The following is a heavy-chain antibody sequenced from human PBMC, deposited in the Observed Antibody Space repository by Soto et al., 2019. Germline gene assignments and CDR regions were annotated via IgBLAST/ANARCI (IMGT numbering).Heavy chain of an antibody. D-gene: IGHD6-19*01. CDR2: IYYSGST. J-gene: IGHJ4*02. CDR3: ARGVFSDQWLPFDY. CDR1: GGSISSGGYY. V-gene: IGHV4-31*03. Sequence: SETLSLTCTVSGGSISSGGYYWSWIRQHPGKGLEWIGYIYYSGSTYYNPSLKSRVTISVDTSKNQFSLKLSSVTAADTAVYYCARGVFSDQWLPFDYWGQGTLVTVSS.